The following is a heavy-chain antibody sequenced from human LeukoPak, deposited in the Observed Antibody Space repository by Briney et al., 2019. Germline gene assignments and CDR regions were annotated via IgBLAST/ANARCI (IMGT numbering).Heavy chain of an antibody. J-gene: IGHJ5*02. D-gene: IGHD3-22*01. CDR2: IYHSGST. Sequence: PSQTLSLTCAVSGGSISSGGYSWSWIRQPPGKGLEWIGYIYHSGSTYYNPSLKSRVTISVDRSKNQFSLKLSSVTAADTAVYYCARISGSVDPWGQGTLVTVSS. CDR3: ARISGSVDP. V-gene: IGHV4-30-2*01. CDR1: GGSISSGGYS.